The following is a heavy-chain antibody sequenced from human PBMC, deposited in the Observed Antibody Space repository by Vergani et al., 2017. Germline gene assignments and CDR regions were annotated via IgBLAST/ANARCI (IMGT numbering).Heavy chain of an antibody. CDR3: ERVIVGCSRTNCFADH. V-gene: IGHV1-2*06. J-gene: IGHJ4*02. D-gene: IGHD2-2*01. CDR2: IDPNSVDT. Sequence: QVQLVQSGAEVKKPGASVRVSCKASGFTFTSYHIHWVRQAPGQGLDWLGRIDPNSVDTRYSQRFQDRVTITRDTSINTAYMEMTRLRPDDTAIYSCERVIVGCSRTNCFADHWGQGTLVTVSS. CDR1: GFTFTSYH.